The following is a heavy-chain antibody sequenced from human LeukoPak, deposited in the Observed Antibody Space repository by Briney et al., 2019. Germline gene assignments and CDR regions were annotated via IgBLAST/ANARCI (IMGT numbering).Heavy chain of an antibody. CDR2: IYTRRIT. CDR1: GGSISSYY. CDR3: ARELKAPMAPAGTRWFDP. Sequence: SETLSLTCTVSGGSISSYYWSWIRQPAGKGLEWIVRIYTRRITNYDPSLESRVTISVHTSNNQFSLKLSSVTAAHTAVYYCARELKAPMAPAGTRWFDPSGQGTLVTVSS. J-gene: IGHJ5*02. V-gene: IGHV4-4*07. D-gene: IGHD6-19*01.